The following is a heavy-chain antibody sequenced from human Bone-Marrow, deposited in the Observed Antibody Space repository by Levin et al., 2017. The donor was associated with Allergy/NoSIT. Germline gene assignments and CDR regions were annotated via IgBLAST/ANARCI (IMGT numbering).Heavy chain of an antibody. J-gene: IGHJ3*02. Sequence: VASVKVSCRVSGYTFIAYYIHWVRQAPGQGLEWLGRINPNSGGTNYAQKFQGRVTMTGDTSISTAYMELSSLRSDDTAVYYCARDLGAGDDAFEIWGQGTLVTVSS. D-gene: IGHD7-27*01. CDR2: INPNSGGT. CDR3: ARDLGAGDDAFEI. V-gene: IGHV1-2*06. CDR1: GYTFIAYY.